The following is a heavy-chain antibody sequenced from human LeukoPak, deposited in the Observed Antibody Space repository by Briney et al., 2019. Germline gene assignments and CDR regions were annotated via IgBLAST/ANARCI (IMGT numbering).Heavy chain of an antibody. D-gene: IGHD3-10*01. CDR2: IFWDDDK. J-gene: IGHJ3*01. CDR3: AHTGYYYCSGSPFDV. CDR1: GFSLSTSGVG. Sequence: SGPTLVNPTQTLTLTCTFSGFSLSTSGVGVGWIRQPPGEALEWLALIFWDDDKRYSPSLKSRLTITKDTSRNQVVLTMTNIDPVDTATYYCAHTGYYYCSGSPFDVWGQGTMVTVSS. V-gene: IGHV2-5*02.